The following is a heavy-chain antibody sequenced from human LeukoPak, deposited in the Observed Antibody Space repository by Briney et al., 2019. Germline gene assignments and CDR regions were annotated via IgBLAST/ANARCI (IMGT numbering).Heavy chain of an antibody. J-gene: IGHJ6*02. CDR1: GGSISSGGYS. CDR2: IYHSGST. V-gene: IGHV4-30-2*03. D-gene: IGHD6-19*01. CDR3: ARLLLVAGTGGSSYYYYGMDV. Sequence: SETLSLTCAVSGGSISSGGYSWSWIRQPPGKGLEWIGYIYHSGSTYYNPSLKSRVTISVDTSKNQFSLKLSSVTAADTAVYYCARLLLVAGTGGSSYYYYGMDVWGQGTTVTVSS.